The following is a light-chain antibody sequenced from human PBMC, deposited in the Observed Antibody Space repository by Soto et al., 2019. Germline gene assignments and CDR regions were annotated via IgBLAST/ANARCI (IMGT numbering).Light chain of an antibody. CDR3: CSFTSSSPYV. Sequence: QSALTQPASVSGSPGQSVTISCTGTSSDVGSYNRVSWYQQPPGTAPKLMIYDVSNRPAGVTDRFSGSKSGNTASLTISGLEAEDDDDYYSCSFTSSSPYVFGGGTKVTVL. CDR2: DVS. CDR1: SSDVGSYNR. V-gene: IGLV2-18*02. J-gene: IGLJ1*01.